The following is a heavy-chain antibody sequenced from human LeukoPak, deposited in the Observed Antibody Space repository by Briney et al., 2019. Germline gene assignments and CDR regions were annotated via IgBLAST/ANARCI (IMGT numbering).Heavy chain of an antibody. CDR1: GFTFSNAW. V-gene: IGHV3-15*01. J-gene: IGHJ4*02. Sequence: GGSLRLSCAASGFTFSNAWMNWVRQAPGKGLEWVGRIKSKTDGGTTDYAAPVKGRFTISRDDSKNTLYLQMNSLKTEDTAVYYCSTDGVGSTPYYFHYWGQGTLVTVSP. D-gene: IGHD1-26*01. CDR3: STDGVGSTPYYFHY. CDR2: IKSKTDGGTT.